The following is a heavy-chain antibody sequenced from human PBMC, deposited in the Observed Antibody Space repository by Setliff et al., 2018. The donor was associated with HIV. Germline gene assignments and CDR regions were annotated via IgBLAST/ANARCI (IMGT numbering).Heavy chain of an antibody. CDR3: ARLSSYRSSSYYFDY. CDR1: GDSISDTTYY. Sequence: SETLSLTCSVSGDSISDTTYYWGWIRQPPGKGLEWIGNIYHSGRTLYKPSLKSRVTMSVDTSKNQFSLKLNSVTAADTAVYHCARLSSYRSSSYYFDYWGQGALVTVSS. D-gene: IGHD6-6*01. V-gene: IGHV4-39*01. CDR2: IYHSGRT. J-gene: IGHJ4*02.